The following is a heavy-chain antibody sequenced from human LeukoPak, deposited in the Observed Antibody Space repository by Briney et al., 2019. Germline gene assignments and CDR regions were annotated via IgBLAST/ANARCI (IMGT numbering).Heavy chain of an antibody. CDR3: ARDLTHYGSGSYGFDP. V-gene: IGHV3-30*02. CDR1: GFTFSSYG. CDR2: IRYDGSNK. D-gene: IGHD3-10*01. J-gene: IGHJ5*02. Sequence: GGSLRLSCAASGFTFSSYGMHWVRQAPGKGLEWVAFIRYDGSNKYYADSVRGRFTISRDNAKNSLYLQMNSLRAEDTAVYYCARDLTHYGSGSYGFDPWGQGTLVTVSS.